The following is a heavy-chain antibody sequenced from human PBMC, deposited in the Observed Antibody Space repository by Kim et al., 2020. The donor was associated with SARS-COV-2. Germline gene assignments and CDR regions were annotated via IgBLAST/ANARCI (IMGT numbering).Heavy chain of an antibody. D-gene: IGHD1-26*01. CDR2: INHSGST. V-gene: IGHV4-34*01. CDR3: ARGRLGYFDS. CDR1: GGSFSGYY. J-gene: IGHJ4*02. Sequence: SETLSLTCAVYGGSFSGYYWSWIRQPPGKGLEWIGEINHSGSTNYNPSLKSRVTISVDTSKNQFSLKLSSVTAADPAVYYCARGRLGYFDSWGQGTLGTV.